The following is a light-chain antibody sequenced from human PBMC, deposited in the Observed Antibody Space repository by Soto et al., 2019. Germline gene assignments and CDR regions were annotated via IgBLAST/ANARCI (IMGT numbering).Light chain of an antibody. CDR3: QQYGNSPIT. CDR2: GAS. Sequence: EIVLTQSPATLSLSPGERATLSCRASQSVSSYLAWYQQKPGQAPRLLIYGASNRATGIPDRFSGSGSGTDFTLTISRLEAEDFAVYYCQQYGNSPITFGQGTRLEIK. V-gene: IGKV3-20*01. CDR1: QSVSSY. J-gene: IGKJ5*01.